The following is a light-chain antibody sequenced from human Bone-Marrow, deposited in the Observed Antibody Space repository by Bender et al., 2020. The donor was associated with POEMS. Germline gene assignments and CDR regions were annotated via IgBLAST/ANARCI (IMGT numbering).Light chain of an antibody. J-gene: IGLJ1*01. CDR3: CSYAGNFYV. Sequence: QSALTQPASVSGSPGQSITISCSGTSSDIGSHDSVAWYQQYPCEVPRLMISEDTKRPSEVSNRFSGSKSGNTASLTISGLQADDEADYYCCSYAGNFYVCGSGTKVTVL. V-gene: IGLV2-23*01. CDR1: SSDIGSHDS. CDR2: EDT.